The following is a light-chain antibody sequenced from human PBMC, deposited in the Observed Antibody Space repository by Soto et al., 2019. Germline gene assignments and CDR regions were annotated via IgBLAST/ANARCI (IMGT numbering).Light chain of an antibody. CDR1: QSISSY. CDR3: QQSYSTPRT. J-gene: IGKJ1*01. V-gene: IGKV1-39*01. CDR2: KAS. Sequence: DIQMTQSPSSLSASVGERVTITCRASQSISSYLNWYQQKPGKAPKLLIYKASTLKSGVPSRFSGSGSGTEFTLTISSLQPEDFATYYCQQSYSTPRTFGQGTKVDIK.